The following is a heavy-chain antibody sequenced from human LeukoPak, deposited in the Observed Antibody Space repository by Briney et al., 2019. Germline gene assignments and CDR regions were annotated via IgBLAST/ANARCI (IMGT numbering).Heavy chain of an antibody. CDR2: SYTSGST. V-gene: IGHV4-4*07. J-gene: IGHJ6*02. D-gene: IGHD3-3*01. CDR1: GGSISSYY. CDR3: ARGWSGYPLGNYYYYGMDV. Sequence: SETLSLTCTVSGGSISSYYWSWIRQPAGKGLEWIGRSYTSGSTNYNPSLKSRVTMSVDTSKNQFSLKLSSVTAADTAVYYCARGWSGYPLGNYYYYGMDVWGQGTTVTVSS.